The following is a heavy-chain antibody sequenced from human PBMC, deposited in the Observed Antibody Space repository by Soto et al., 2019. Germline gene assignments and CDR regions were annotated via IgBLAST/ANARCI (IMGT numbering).Heavy chain of an antibody. CDR1: GFSFSTYA. CDR3: AKVGGSGWFDAFDI. CDR2: ISGSGSST. V-gene: IGHV3-23*01. D-gene: IGHD6-19*01. Sequence: PGGSLRLSCAASGFSFSTYALSWVRQAPGKGLDWVSVISGSGSSTDYAGSVKGRFTISRDNSKNALFLQMNSLRAEDTALYYCAKVGGSGWFDAFDIWGQGTMVTVSS. J-gene: IGHJ3*02.